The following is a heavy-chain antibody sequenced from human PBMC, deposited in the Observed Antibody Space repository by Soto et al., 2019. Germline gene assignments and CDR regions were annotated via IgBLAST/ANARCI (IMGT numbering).Heavy chain of an antibody. D-gene: IGHD6-13*01. Sequence: GGSLRLSCAASGLTFSNFALGWVRQAPGKGLEWVAGVSGSGETTYVADSVKGRFDISRDNSENTVFLQMNGLRVDDTAIYYCAKFVQFSSSWYSSFGYYFDLWGRGTQVTVSS. J-gene: IGHJ2*01. CDR3: AKFVQFSSSWYSSFGYYFDL. CDR1: GLTFSNFA. CDR2: VSGSGETT. V-gene: IGHV3-23*01.